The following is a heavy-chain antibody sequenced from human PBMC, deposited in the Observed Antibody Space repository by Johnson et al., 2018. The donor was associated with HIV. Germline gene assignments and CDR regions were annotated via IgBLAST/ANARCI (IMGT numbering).Heavy chain of an antibody. D-gene: IGHD6-13*01. CDR3: AKGGSSWSYDAFDI. J-gene: IGHJ3*02. CDR1: GFTFSSYG. CDR2: ISYDGSNK. V-gene: IGHV3-30*18. Sequence: QMQLVESGGGVVQPGSSLRLSCAASGFTFSSYGMHWVRQAPGKGLEWVAVISYDGSNKYYADSVKGRFTISRDNSKNTLYLQMNSLRAEDTAVYYCAKGGSSWSYDAFDIWGQGTMVTVSS.